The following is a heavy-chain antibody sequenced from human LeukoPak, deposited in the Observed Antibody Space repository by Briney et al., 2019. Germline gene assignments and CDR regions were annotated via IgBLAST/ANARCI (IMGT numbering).Heavy chain of an antibody. J-gene: IGHJ6*04. CDR2: ISAYNGNT. CDR1: GYTFTSYG. V-gene: IGHV1-18*04. Sequence: ASVKVSCKASGYTFTSYGISWVRQAPGQGLEWMGWISAYNGNTNYAQKLQGRVTMTTDTSTSTAYMELRSLRSDDTAVYYCVRDSGFMVRGVIIRPSMGMDVWGKGTTVTVSS. CDR3: VRDSGFMVRGVIIRPSMGMDV. D-gene: IGHD3-10*01.